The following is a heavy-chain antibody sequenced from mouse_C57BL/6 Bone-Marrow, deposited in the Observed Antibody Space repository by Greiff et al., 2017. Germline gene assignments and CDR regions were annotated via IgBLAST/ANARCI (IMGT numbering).Heavy chain of an antibody. CDR3: TRTHYYGLDY. D-gene: IGHD1-1*01. CDR2: ISSGGDYI. J-gene: IGHJ2*01. V-gene: IGHV5-9-1*02. CDR1: GFTFSSYA. Sequence: EVQVVESGEGLVKPGGSLKLSCAASGFTFSSYAMSWVRQTPEKRLEWVAYISSGGDYIYYADTVKGRFTISRDNAMNTLYLQISSLKSEDTAMYYCTRTHYYGLDYWGQGTTLTVSS.